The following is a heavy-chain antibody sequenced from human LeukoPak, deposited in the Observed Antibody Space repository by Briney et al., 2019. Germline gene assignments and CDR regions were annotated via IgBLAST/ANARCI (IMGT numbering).Heavy chain of an antibody. J-gene: IGHJ4*02. CDR3: ARASDDFWSGYYLDTAPVFDY. CDR2: IYTSGST. CDR1: GGSISSYY. D-gene: IGHD3-3*01. Sequence: SETLSLTCTVSGGSISSYYWSWIRQPAGKGLEWIGRIYTSGSTNYNPSLKSRVTMSVDTSKNRFSLKLSSVTAADTAVYYCARASDDFWSGYYLDTAPVFDYWGQGTLVTVSS. V-gene: IGHV4-4*07.